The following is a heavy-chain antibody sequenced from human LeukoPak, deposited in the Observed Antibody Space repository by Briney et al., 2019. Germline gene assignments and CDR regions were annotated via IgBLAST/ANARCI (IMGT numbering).Heavy chain of an antibody. Sequence: SVKVSCKASGGTFSSYAISWVRQAPRQGLEWMGRIIPILGIANYAQKFQGRVTITADKSMSTAYMELSSLRSEDTAVYYCARVGSAGAFDIWGQGTMVTVSS. D-gene: IGHD3-16*01. CDR2: IIPILGIA. V-gene: IGHV1-69*04. CDR1: GGTFSSYA. CDR3: ARVGSAGAFDI. J-gene: IGHJ3*02.